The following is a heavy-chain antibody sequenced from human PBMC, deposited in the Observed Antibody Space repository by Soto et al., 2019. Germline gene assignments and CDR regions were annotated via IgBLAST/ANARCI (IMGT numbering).Heavy chain of an antibody. D-gene: IGHD6-19*01. J-gene: IGHJ4*02. CDR1: GGSISSSSYY. CDR3: ARAVRSGWYYFDY. Sequence: SETLSLTCTVSGGSISSSSYYWGWIRQPPGKGLEWIGSIYYSGSTYYNPSLKSRATISVDTSKNQFSLKLSSVTAADTAVYYCARAVRSGWYYFDYWGQGTLVTVSS. V-gene: IGHV4-39*01. CDR2: IYYSGST.